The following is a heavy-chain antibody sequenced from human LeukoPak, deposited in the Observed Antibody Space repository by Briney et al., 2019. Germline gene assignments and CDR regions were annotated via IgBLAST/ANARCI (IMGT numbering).Heavy chain of an antibody. D-gene: IGHD6-13*01. V-gene: IGHV1-69*05. CDR3: ARGIAAAGIGSWFDP. CDR2: SIPIFGTS. J-gene: IGHJ5*02. Sequence: GASVNVSCKASGGTFSSYAIIWVRQARGQGREWMGGSIPIFGTSNYAQKFQGRVTINTDESTSKASKEQSSLRSEDTAVYYCARGIAAAGIGSWFDPWGQGTLVTVSS. CDR1: GGTFSSYA.